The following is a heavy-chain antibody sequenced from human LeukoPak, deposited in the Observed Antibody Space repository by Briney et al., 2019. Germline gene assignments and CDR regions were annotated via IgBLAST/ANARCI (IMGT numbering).Heavy chain of an antibody. D-gene: IGHD3-10*01. CDR1: GGSISSSNYY. V-gene: IGHV3-7*01. J-gene: IGHJ4*02. Sequence: ETLSLTCTVSGGSISSSNYYWGWVRQAPGKGLEWVANIDPDGSEKQYGDSVKGRFTTSRDNAKNSLYLQMNSLRAEDTAIYYCARIYYFGDNNWRYFDNWGQGTLVTVSS. CDR3: ARIYYFGDNNWRYFDN. CDR2: IDPDGSEK.